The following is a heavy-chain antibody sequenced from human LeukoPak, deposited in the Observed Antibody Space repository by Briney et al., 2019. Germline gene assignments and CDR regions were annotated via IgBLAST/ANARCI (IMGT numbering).Heavy chain of an antibody. V-gene: IGHV1-2*02. CDR1: GYTFTAYY. J-gene: IGHJ3*02. D-gene: IGHD6-19*01. CDR2: INSHSGGT. CDR3: ARAPPYSSGWYAFHI. Sequence: ASVKVSCKASGYTFTAYYIHWVRQAPGQGLEWMGWINSHSGGTNYAQKFQGRVTMTRDTSISTAYMELSRLTFDDTAVYYCARAPPYSSGWYAFHIWGQGTMVTVSS.